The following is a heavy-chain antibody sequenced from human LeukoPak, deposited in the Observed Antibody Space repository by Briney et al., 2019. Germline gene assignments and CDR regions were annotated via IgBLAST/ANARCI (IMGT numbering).Heavy chain of an antibody. CDR1: GFTFSSYA. Sequence: PGGSLRLSCVASGFTFSSYAMSWVRQAPGKGLEWVSTIASGGSTYYADSVKGRFTISRDNSKNTLYLQMNSLRAEDTAVYYCAKERNWSVVAATLNWFDPWGQGTLVTVSS. CDR2: IASGGST. D-gene: IGHD2-15*01. CDR3: AKERNWSVVAATLNWFDP. V-gene: IGHV3-23*01. J-gene: IGHJ5*02.